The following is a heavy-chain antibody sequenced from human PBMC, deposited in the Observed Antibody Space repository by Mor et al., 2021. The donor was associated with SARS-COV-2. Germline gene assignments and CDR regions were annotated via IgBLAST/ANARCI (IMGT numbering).Heavy chain of an antibody. Sequence: GQGLEWMGGIIPIFGTANYAQKFQGRVTITADESTSTAYMELSSLRSEDTAVYYCAREGAARDYYYYGMDVWGQGTTV. J-gene: IGHJ6*02. D-gene: IGHD6-6*01. CDR2: IIPIFGTA. V-gene: IGHV1-69*01. CDR3: AREGAARDYYYYGMDV.